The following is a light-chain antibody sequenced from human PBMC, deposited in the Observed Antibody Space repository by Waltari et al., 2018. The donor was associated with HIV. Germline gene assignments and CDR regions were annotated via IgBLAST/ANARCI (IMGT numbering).Light chain of an antibody. CDR1: SSNIGSNY. V-gene: IGLV1-47*01. Sequence: QSVLTQPPSASGTPGQRVTISCSGSSSNIGSNYVYWYQQLPGMAPQLLIYRNNQRPSGVPDRFSGSKSGTSASLAISGLRAEDEADYYCAAWDDSLSGWVFGGGTKLTVL. CDR3: AAWDDSLSGWV. J-gene: IGLJ3*02. CDR2: RNN.